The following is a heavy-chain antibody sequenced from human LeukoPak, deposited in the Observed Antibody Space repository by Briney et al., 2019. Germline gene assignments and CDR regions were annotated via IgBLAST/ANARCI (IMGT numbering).Heavy chain of an antibody. Sequence: SETLSLTCAVYGGSVSGSYWSWTRHPPRKGLEWIGEINHSGSTNYNPSLKSRATISVDTSKNQFSLKLSSVTAADTAVYYCAVVDTAMAKGFDYWGQGTLVTVSS. CDR3: AVVDTAMAKGFDY. CDR2: INHSGST. CDR1: GGSVSGSY. J-gene: IGHJ4*02. V-gene: IGHV4-34*01. D-gene: IGHD5-18*01.